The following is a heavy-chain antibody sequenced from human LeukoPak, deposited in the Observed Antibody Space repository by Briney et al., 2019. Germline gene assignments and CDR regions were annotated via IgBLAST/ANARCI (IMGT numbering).Heavy chain of an antibody. CDR2: INHSGST. CDR3: ARETSLDPYSGSYEVIDY. Sequence: SETLSLTCAVYGGSFSGYYWSWIRQPPGKGLEWIGEINHSGSTNYNPSLKSRVTISVDTSKNQFSLKLSSVTAADTAVYYCARETSLDPYSGSYEVIDYWGQGTLVTVSS. J-gene: IGHJ4*02. D-gene: IGHD1-26*01. CDR1: GGSFSGYY. V-gene: IGHV4-34*01.